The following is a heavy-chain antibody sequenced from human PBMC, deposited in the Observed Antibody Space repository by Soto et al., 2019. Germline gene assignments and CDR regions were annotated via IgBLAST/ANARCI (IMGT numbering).Heavy chain of an antibody. Sequence: ASVKVSCKASGYTFTGYYMHWVRQAPGQGLEWMGWINPNSGGTNYAQKFQGRVTMTRDTSISTAYMELSRLRSDDTAVYYCARETGYSYGNWFDPWGQGTLVTV. D-gene: IGHD5-18*01. CDR3: ARETGYSYGNWFDP. J-gene: IGHJ5*02. CDR1: GYTFTGYY. V-gene: IGHV1-2*02. CDR2: INPNSGGT.